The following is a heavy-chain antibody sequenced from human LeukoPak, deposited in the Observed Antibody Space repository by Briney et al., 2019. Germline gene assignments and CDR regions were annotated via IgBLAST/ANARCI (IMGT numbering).Heavy chain of an antibody. V-gene: IGHV3-53*01. J-gene: IGHJ4*02. CDR2: IYSDGST. D-gene: IGHD3-10*01. CDR1: GFTVSSIY. CDR3: VRDQSRSFDY. Sequence: GGSLRLSCAASGFTVSSIYMTWVRQAPGKGLEWVSLIYSDGSTYYADSVKGRFTISRDNSKNTLYLQMNSLRAEDTAVYYCVRDQSRSFDYWGQGTLVTVSS.